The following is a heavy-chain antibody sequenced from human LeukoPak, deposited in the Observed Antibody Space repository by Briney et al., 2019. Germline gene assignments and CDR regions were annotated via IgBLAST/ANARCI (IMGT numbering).Heavy chain of an antibody. CDR2: IGYEGVHK. CDR1: GFTFSSCG. Sequence: GGSLRLSCAASGFTFSSCGMHWVRQAPGKGLEWVSFIGYEGVHKYYADSVKGRFTISKDNSKATLYLQMNSLRPEDTAVYYCAKDLHGGYSSDYWGQGTLVTVFS. V-gene: IGHV3-30*02. J-gene: IGHJ4*02. CDR3: AKDLHGGYSSDY. D-gene: IGHD4-23*01.